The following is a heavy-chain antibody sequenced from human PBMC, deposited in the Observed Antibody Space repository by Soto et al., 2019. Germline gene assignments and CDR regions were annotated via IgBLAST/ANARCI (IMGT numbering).Heavy chain of an antibody. CDR1: GGSISSSSYY. J-gene: IGHJ6*02. V-gene: IGHV4-39*01. CDR3: ASSIRRYYYYGMDV. D-gene: IGHD3-3*02. CDR2: IYYSGST. Sequence: PSETLSLTCTVSGGSISSSSYYWGWIRQPPGKGLEWIGSIYYSGSTYYNPSLKSRVTISVDTSKNQFSLKLSSVTAADTAVYYCASSIRRYYYYGMDVWGQGTTVTVSS.